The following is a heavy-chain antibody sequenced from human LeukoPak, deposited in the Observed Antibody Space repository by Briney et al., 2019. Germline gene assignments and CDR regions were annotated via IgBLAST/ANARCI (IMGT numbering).Heavy chain of an antibody. D-gene: IGHD3-22*01. CDR2: ISYDGSNK. V-gene: IGHV3-30-3*01. Sequence: GGSLRLSCAASGFTFSSYAMHWVRQAAGKGLEWVAVISYDGSNKYYADSVKGRFTISRDNSKNTLYLQMNSLRAEDTAVYYCASYDSSGYYSSNYFDYWGQGTLVTVSS. CDR1: GFTFSSYA. J-gene: IGHJ4*02. CDR3: ASYDSSGYYSSNYFDY.